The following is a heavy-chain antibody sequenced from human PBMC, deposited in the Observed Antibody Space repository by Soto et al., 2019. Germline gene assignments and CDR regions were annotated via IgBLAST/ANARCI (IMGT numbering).Heavy chain of an antibody. V-gene: IGHV3-23*01. D-gene: IGHD2-2*01. J-gene: IGHJ5*01. Sequence: GGSLRLSCAASEFTFNNHAMHWVRQAPGKGLEWVSGITGSGSSAFYADSVRGRFTVSRDNSKNTLYLDMKSLRAEDTAIYYCAKDFTAYCSSWFHFWGQGTLVTVSS. CDR2: ITGSGSSA. CDR3: AKDFTAYCSSWFHF. CDR1: EFTFNNHA.